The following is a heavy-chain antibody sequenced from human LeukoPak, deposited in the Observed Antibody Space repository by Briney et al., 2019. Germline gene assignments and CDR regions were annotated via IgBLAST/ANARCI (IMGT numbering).Heavy chain of an antibody. V-gene: IGHV3-23*01. Sequence: SGGSLRLSCGASGFIFANDWMSWVRQAAGKGLEWVSAIGASGSDTYYADSVKGRFTISRDNSKNTLYLQMNSLRAEDTAVFYCAKVTGGAAMAVDYWGQGTLVTVSS. D-gene: IGHD6-13*01. CDR3: AKVTGGAAMAVDY. CDR2: IGASGSDT. J-gene: IGHJ4*02. CDR1: GFIFANDW.